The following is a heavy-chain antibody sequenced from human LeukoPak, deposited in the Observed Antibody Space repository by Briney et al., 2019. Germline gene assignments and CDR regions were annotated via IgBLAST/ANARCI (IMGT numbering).Heavy chain of an antibody. D-gene: IGHD3-3*01. V-gene: IGHV1-2*04. CDR1: GYTFTTYA. Sequence: GVSVKVSCKASGYTFTTYAVHWVRQAPGQGLEWMGWINPNSGGTNYAQKFQGWVTMTRDTSISTAYMELSRLRSDDTAVYYCARGTRLRFLEWSDAFDIWGQGTMVTVSS. CDR2: INPNSGGT. CDR3: ARGTRLRFLEWSDAFDI. J-gene: IGHJ3*02.